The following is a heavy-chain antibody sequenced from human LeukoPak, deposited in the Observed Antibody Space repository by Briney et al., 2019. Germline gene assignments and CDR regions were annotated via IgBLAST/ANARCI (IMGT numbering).Heavy chain of an antibody. J-gene: IGHJ5*02. Sequence: GGSLRLSCAASGFTFSSYGMHWVRQAPGKGLEWVAFIRYDGSNKYYADSVKGRFTISRDNSKNTLYLQMNSLRAEDRAVYYCAKDRQQLANWFDPWGQGTLVTVSS. V-gene: IGHV3-30*02. CDR1: GFTFSSYG. CDR3: AKDRQQLANWFDP. D-gene: IGHD6-13*01. CDR2: IRYDGSNK.